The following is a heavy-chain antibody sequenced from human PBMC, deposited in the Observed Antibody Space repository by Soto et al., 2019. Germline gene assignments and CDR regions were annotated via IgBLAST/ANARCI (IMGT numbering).Heavy chain of an antibody. CDR1: GFTFSSYA. CDR3: ARDARFRSGSYLSY. D-gene: IGHD3-10*01. CDR2: ISYDGSNK. Sequence: QVQLVESGGGVVQPGRSLRLSCAASGFTFSSYAMHWVRQAPGKGLEWVAVISYDGSNKYYADSVKGRFTISRDNSKNTLYLQMNSLRAEDTAVYYCARDARFRSGSYLSYWGQGTLVTVSS. V-gene: IGHV3-30-3*01. J-gene: IGHJ4*02.